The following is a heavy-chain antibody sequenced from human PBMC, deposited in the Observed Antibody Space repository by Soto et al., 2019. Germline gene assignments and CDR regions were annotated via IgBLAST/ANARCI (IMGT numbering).Heavy chain of an antibody. CDR1: GFSLTTSGVG. V-gene: IGHV2-5*02. CDR2: IYWDDDK. D-gene: IGHD1-26*01. J-gene: IGHJ4*02. CDR3: AHRLHSSVDY. Sequence: QITLKESGPTLVKPTQTLTLTCSFSGFSLTTSGVGVGWSRQPPGKALEWLALIYWDDDKRYSPSLKSRLSISKDTSKNQVVLTMNNMDPVDTATYYCAHRLHSSVDYWGQGTLVTVSS.